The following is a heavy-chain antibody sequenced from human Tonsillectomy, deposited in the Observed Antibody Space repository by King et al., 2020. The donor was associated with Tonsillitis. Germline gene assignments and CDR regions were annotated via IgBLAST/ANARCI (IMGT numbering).Heavy chain of an antibody. V-gene: IGHV3-30*02. D-gene: IGHD3-16*01. CDR3: AKDHGGETYAFEI. J-gene: IGHJ3*02. Sequence: VQLVESGGGAVQPGGSLRLSCTASGISFSYYGMHWVRQAPGKGLEWLALIRYDGNYRSYVESVKGRFTISRDNSKNTLYLQMISLRTDDTAVYHCAKDHGGETYAFEIWGQGTRVTVFS. CDR1: GISFSYYG. CDR2: IRYDGNYR.